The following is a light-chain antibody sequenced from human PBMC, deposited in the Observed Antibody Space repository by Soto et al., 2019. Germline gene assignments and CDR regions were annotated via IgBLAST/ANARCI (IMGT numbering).Light chain of an antibody. CDR2: EVS. CDR1: SSDVGGYNY. J-gene: IGLJ3*02. Sequence: QSALTQPASVSGSPGQSITISCTGTSSDVGGYNYVSWYQQHPGKVPKLLIYEVSNRPSGIPNRFSGSKSGNTTSLTISGLQAEDEADYHCSSYTPTSTHWVFGGGTKLTVL. CDR3: SSYTPTSTHWV. V-gene: IGLV2-14*01.